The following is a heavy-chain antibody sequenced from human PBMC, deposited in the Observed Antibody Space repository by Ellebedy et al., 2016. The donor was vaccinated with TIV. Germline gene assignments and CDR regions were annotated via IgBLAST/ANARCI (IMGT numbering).Heavy chain of an antibody. D-gene: IGHD6-19*01. Sequence: SQTLSLTCAISGDTVSTNSAAWNWIRQSPSRGLEWLGRTYYRSKWYNEYAVSVKSRITINPDTSKNQLSLQLNSVTPEDTAVYYCAKDHVDSSGWYSLVWYFDLWGRGTLVTVSS. CDR3: AKDHVDSSGWYSLVWYFDL. V-gene: IGHV6-1*01. J-gene: IGHJ2*01. CDR2: TYYRSKWYN. CDR1: GDTVSTNSAA.